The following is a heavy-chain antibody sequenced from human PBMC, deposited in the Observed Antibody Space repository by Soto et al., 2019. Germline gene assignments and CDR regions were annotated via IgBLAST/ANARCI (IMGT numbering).Heavy chain of an antibody. Sequence: LRLSCAASGFTFSSYAMSWVRQAPGKGLEWVSAISGSGGSTYYADSVKGRFTISRDNSKNTLYLQMNSLRAEDTAVYYCAKHRDVAYDLEAGFYHSGMDVWGQGTTVTVSS. CDR3: AKHRDVAYDLEAGFYHSGMDV. V-gene: IGHV3-23*01. D-gene: IGHD3-16*01. CDR2: ISGSGGST. J-gene: IGHJ6*02. CDR1: GFTFSSYA.